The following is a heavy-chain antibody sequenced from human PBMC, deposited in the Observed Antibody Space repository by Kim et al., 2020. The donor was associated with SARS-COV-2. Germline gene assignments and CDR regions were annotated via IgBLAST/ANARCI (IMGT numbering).Heavy chain of an antibody. CDR1: GFTVSSNY. D-gene: IGHD5-12*01. CDR3: ARGGDGYNLRPDY. Sequence: GGSLRLSCAASGFTVSSNYMSWVRQAPGKGLEWVSVIYSGGSTYYADSVKGRFTISRDNSKNTLYLQMNSLRAEDTAVYYCARGGDGYNLRPDYWGQGTLVTVSS. CDR2: IYSGGST. J-gene: IGHJ4*02. V-gene: IGHV3-53*01.